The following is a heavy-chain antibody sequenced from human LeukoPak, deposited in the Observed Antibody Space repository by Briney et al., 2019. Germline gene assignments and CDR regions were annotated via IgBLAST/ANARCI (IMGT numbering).Heavy chain of an antibody. D-gene: IGHD3-3*01. Sequence: GASVKVSCKASGYTLTSYGISWVRQAPGQGLEWMGWISAYNGNTNYAQKLQGRVTMTTDTSTSTAYMELRSLRSDDTAVYYCARGIQIAFFGLISSSGGWFDPWGQGTQVTVSS. CDR3: ARGIQIAFFGLISSSGGWFDP. CDR1: GYTLTSYG. CDR2: ISAYNGNT. J-gene: IGHJ5*02. V-gene: IGHV1-18*01.